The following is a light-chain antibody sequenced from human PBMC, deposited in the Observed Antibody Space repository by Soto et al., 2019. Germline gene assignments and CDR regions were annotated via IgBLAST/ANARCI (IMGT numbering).Light chain of an antibody. V-gene: IGKV1-5*03. CDR3: QHYNSYSEA. Sequence: DIQMPKYTYTLSGSVGDRVTITCRASQTISSWSAWHQQKPGKAPKLLIYKASTLKSGVPSRFSGSGSGTEFTLTISSLQPDDFATYYCQHYNSYSEAFGQGTKVDIK. CDR1: QTISSW. J-gene: IGKJ1*01. CDR2: KAS.